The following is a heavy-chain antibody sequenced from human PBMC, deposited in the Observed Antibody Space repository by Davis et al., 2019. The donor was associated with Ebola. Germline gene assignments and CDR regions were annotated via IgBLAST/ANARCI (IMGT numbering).Heavy chain of an antibody. CDR3: ARDWAKVHDI. J-gene: IGHJ3*02. V-gene: IGHV3-21*01. D-gene: IGHD1-1*01. CDR1: GFTFSSYS. CDR2: IRSSSSYI. Sequence: GESLKISCAASGFTFSSYSMNWVRQAPGKGLEWVSSIRSSSSYIYYADSVKGRFTISRDNAKNSLYLQMNSLRAEDTAVYYCARDWAKVHDIWGRGTMVTVSS.